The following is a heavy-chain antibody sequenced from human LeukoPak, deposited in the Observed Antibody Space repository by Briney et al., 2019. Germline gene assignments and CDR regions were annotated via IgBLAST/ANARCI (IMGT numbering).Heavy chain of an antibody. CDR1: GFTFSDYY. CDR3: ATNGYYCMDV. CDR2: ICHSGGT. V-gene: IGHV4-34*08. J-gene: IGHJ6*03. Sequence: GSLRLSCAASGFTFSDYYMSWIRQAPGKGLEWIGEICHSGGTNYNPSLKSRITISVDKSQNQFSLKVNSLTAADTAVYYCATNGYYCMDVWGKGTTVTVSS. D-gene: IGHD2-8*01.